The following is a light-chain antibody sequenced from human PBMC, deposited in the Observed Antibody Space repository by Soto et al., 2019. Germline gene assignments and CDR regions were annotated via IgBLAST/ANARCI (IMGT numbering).Light chain of an antibody. J-gene: IGKJ1*01. CDR3: QKYDISMRT. V-gene: IGKV3-20*01. CDR2: GAS. CDR1: QSLSSNY. Sequence: EIVLTQSPGTLSLSPGERATLSCRASQSLSSNYLAWYQQKPGQAPRLLIFGASTRATGIPDRFSGSGSGTDFTLTIRRLEPEDFAVYYCQKYDISMRTFGQGTKVDIK.